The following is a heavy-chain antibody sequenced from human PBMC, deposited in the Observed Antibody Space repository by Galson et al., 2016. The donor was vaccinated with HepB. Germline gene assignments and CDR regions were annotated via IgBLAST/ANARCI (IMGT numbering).Heavy chain of an antibody. V-gene: IGHV5-10-1*01. Sequence: QSGAEVKKPGESLRISCKGSGYSFTSYWITWVRQMPGKGLEWMGTIDPSDSYTNYSPSFQGHVTISADKSISTAYLQWISLKASDTAMYYCARRSGVAATDYYYYYMDVCGKGTTVTVSS. J-gene: IGHJ6*03. CDR1: GYSFTSYW. D-gene: IGHD2-15*01. CDR2: IDPSDSYT. CDR3: ARRSGVAATDYYYYYMDV.